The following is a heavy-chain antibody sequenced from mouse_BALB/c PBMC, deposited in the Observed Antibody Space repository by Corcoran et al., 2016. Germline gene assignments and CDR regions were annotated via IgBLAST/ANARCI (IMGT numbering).Heavy chain of an antibody. CDR2: INPSNGRT. V-gene: IGHV1S81*02. J-gene: IGHJ1*01. CDR3: ANWDGYFDV. Sequence: QVQLQQPGAELVKPGASVKLSCKASGYTFTSYWMHWVKQRPGQGLEWIGEINPSNGRTNYNEKFKSKATLTVDKSSSTAYMQLSSLTSEDTAVYYCANWDGYFDVGGAGTTVTVSS. CDR1: GYTFTSYW. D-gene: IGHD4-1*01.